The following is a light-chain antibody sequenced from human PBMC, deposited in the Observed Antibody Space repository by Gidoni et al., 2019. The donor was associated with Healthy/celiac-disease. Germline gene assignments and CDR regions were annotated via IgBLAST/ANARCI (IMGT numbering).Light chain of an antibody. J-gene: IGKJ3*01. CDR3: KQYGSSLFT. Sequence: EIVLTQSPGTLSLSPGERATLSCRASQSVSSSYLAWYQQKPGQAPRLLIYGASSRATGIPDRFSGSGSGTDLTLTISRLEPEDFAVYYCKQYGSSLFTFGPGTKVDIK. V-gene: IGKV3-20*01. CDR2: GAS. CDR1: QSVSSSY.